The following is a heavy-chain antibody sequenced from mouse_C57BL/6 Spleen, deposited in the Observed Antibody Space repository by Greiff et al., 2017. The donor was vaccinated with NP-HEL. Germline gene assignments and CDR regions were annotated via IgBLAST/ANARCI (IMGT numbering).Heavy chain of an antibody. CDR1: GYTFTSYW. V-gene: IGHV1-61*01. J-gene: IGHJ2*01. Sequence: QVQLQQPGAELVRPGSSVKLSCKASGYTFTSYWMDWVKQRPGQGLEWIGNIYPSDSETHYNQKFKDKATLTVDKSSSTAYMQLSSLTSEDSAVYYCARSGATVNDFDYWGQGTTLTVSS. CDR3: ARSGATVNDFDY. D-gene: IGHD1-1*01. CDR2: IYPSDSET.